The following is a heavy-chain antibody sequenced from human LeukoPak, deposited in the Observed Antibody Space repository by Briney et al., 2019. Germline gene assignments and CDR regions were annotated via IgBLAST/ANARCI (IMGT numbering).Heavy chain of an antibody. V-gene: IGHV3-7*02. CDR2: IKEDGSET. D-gene: IGHD2-15*01. CDR1: GFTFSTYW. Sequence: GGSLRLSCAASGFTFSTYWMSWVRQAPGKGLEWVANIKEDGSETSYVDSVKGRFTISRDNSKNTLYLQMSSLRAEDTAVYYCVKVGGYSEYDYWGQGTLVTVSS. CDR3: VKVGGYSEYDY. J-gene: IGHJ4*02.